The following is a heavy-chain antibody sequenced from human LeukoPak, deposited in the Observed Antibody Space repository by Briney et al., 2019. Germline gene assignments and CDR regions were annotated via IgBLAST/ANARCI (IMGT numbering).Heavy chain of an antibody. CDR1: GYTFTSYA. J-gene: IGHJ4*02. CDR3: ARDGGGYSYAYMYY. Sequence: GASVKVSCKASGYTFTSYAMNWVRQAPGQGLEWMGGIIPIFGTANYAQKFQGRVTITADKSTSTAYMELSSLRSEDTAVYYCARDGGGYSYAYMYYWGQGTLVTVSS. CDR2: IIPIFGTA. D-gene: IGHD5-18*01. V-gene: IGHV1-69*06.